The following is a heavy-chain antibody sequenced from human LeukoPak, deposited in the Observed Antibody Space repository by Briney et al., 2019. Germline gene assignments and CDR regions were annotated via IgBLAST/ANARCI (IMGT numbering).Heavy chain of an antibody. CDR2: IYYSGST. J-gene: IGHJ4*02. D-gene: IGHD3-3*01. CDR1: GGSISNYY. Sequence: PSETLSLTCTVSGGSISNYYWRLLPQPPGKGLEWIGYIYYSGSTNYNPSLKSRVTISVDTSKNQFSLKLSSVTAADTAVYYCARVDTIFGVVIPYFDYWGQGTLVTVSS. V-gene: IGHV4-59*01. CDR3: ARVDTIFGVVIPYFDY.